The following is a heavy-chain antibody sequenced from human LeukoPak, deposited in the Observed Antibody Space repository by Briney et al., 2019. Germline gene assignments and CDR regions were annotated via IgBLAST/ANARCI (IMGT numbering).Heavy chain of an antibody. CDR3: ARAITMVRGVMYGMDV. CDR2: ISYDGSNK. CDR1: GFTFSSYV. V-gene: IGHV3-30-3*01. D-gene: IGHD3-10*01. J-gene: IGHJ6*02. Sequence: GGSLRLSCAASGFTFSSYVMHWVRQAPGKGLEWVAVISYDGSNKYYADSVKGRFTISRDNSKNTLYLQMNSLRAEDTAVYYCARAITMVRGVMYGMDVWGQGTTVTVSS.